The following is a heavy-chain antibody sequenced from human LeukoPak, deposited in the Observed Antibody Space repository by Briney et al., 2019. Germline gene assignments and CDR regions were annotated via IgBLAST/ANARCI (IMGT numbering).Heavy chain of an antibody. CDR3: ATERDSSIDY. CDR2: ICSGGST. D-gene: IGHD6-13*01. V-gene: IGHV3-66*01. Sequence: PGGSLRLSCAAFGFTFSSNYMTWVRRAPGKGLEWVSVICSGGSTYYADSVRGRFTISRDNSKNTLYLQMNSLRAEDTALYYCATERDSSIDYWGQGTLVTVSS. J-gene: IGHJ4*02. CDR1: GFTFSSNY.